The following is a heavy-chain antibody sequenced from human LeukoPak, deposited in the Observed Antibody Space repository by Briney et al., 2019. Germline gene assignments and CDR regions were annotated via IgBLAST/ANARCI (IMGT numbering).Heavy chain of an antibody. CDR3: ASGRDYDFWSGPDY. D-gene: IGHD3-3*01. CDR1: GFSFSIYS. Sequence: PGGSLRLSCAASGFSFSIYSMSWVRQAPGKGLEWVSSISSRSGYIYYADSVKGRFTISRDNSKNTLYLQMNSLRAEDTAVYYCASGRDYDFWSGPDYWGQGTLVTVSS. V-gene: IGHV3-21*01. J-gene: IGHJ4*02. CDR2: ISSRSGYI.